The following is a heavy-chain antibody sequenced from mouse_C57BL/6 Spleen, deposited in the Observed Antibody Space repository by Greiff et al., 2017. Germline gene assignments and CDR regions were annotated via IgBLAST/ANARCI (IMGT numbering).Heavy chain of an antibody. CDR3: ARGVLFDY. J-gene: IGHJ2*01. D-gene: IGHD5-1*01. V-gene: IGHV5-17*01. Sequence: DVHLVESGGGLVKPGGSLKLSCAASGFTFSDYGMHWVRQAPEKGLEWVAYISSGSSTIYYADKVKGRFTISRDNAKNTLFLQMTSLRSEDTAMYYCARGVLFDYWGQGTTLTVSS. CDR2: ISSGSSTI. CDR1: GFTFSDYG.